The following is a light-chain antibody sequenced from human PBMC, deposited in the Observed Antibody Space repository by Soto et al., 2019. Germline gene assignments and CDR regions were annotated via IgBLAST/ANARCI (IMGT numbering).Light chain of an antibody. CDR2: SNN. CDR1: SSNIGSHT. Sequence: QSVLTQPPSASGTTGQRVTISSSGGSSNIGSHTLNCYQQLPGTAPKLLIYSNNKPPSGVTDRFSGYVSGTSASLAISGLQSEDESDYYFAAWLDCLNGPFFGGGTTLTV. J-gene: IGLJ2*01. CDR3: AAWLDCLNGPF. V-gene: IGLV1-44*01.